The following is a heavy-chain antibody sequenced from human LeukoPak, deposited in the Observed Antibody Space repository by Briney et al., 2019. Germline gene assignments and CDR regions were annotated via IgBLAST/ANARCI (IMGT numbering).Heavy chain of an antibody. V-gene: IGHV1-3*03. CDR1: GYTFTVYG. CDR2: INAGNGNT. CDR3: ARAPRIIAAAAHFDY. J-gene: IGHJ4*02. Sequence: ASVKVSCKASGYTFTVYGMHWVRQAPGQRLEWMGWINAGNGNTKYSEEFQGRVTMTRDMSTSTVYMELSSLRSEDTAVYYCARAPRIIAAAAHFDYWGQGTLVTVSS. D-gene: IGHD6-13*01.